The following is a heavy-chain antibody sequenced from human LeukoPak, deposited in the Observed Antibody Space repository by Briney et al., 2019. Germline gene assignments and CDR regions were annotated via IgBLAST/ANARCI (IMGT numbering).Heavy chain of an antibody. J-gene: IGHJ4*02. CDR1: GYTFAGYY. CDR2: INPNSGGT. D-gene: IGHD2-2*01. V-gene: IGHV1-2*02. Sequence: ASVKVSCKASGYTFAGYYMHWVRQAPGQGLEWMGWINPNSGGTNYAQNFQGRVTMTRDTSISTAYMELSRLRSDDTAVYYCARGGGDIVVVPAAHFDGRTLTFDYWGQGTLVTVSS. CDR3: ARGGGDIVVVPAAHFDGRTLTFDY.